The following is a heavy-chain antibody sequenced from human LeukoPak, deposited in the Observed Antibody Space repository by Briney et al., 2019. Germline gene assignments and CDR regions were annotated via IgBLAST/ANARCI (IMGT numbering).Heavy chain of an antibody. V-gene: IGHV4-59*01. CDR2: VYYNGRT. Sequence: PSETLSLTCTVSGGSISSYYWTWIRQPPGKGLEYIGYVYYNGRTNYNPSLKSRVTISVDTSKNQFSLKLTSITAADTAMYYCARGLGSGWPFDYWGQGTLVTVSS. CDR1: GGSISSYY. J-gene: IGHJ4*02. D-gene: IGHD6-19*01. CDR3: ARGLGSGWPFDY.